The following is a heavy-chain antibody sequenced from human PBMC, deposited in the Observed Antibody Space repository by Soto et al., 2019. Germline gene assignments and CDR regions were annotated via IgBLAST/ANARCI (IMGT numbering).Heavy chain of an antibody. CDR1: GFTFSSYA. CDR3: AREGALKPFSS. CDR2: ISSNGGST. V-gene: IGHV3-64*04. Sequence: GGSLRLSCSASGFTFSSYAMHWVRQAPGKGLEYVSAISSNGGSTYYAGSVKGRFTISRDNAKNSVYQQMDSLRVEDTAVYYCAREGALKPFSSWGQGALVTVSS. J-gene: IGHJ5*02.